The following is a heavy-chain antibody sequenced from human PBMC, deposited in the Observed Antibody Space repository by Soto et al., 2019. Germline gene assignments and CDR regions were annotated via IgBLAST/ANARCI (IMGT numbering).Heavy chain of an antibody. CDR3: AAAYSSSFEYFDY. CDR1: GFTFTSSA. CDR2: IVVGSGNT. D-gene: IGHD6-13*01. J-gene: IGHJ4*02. Sequence: QMQLVQSGPEVKKPGTSVKVSCKASGFTFTSSAVQWVRQARGQRLEWIGWIVVGSGNTNYAQKFQERVTITRDMXTSTAYRELSSLRSEDTAVYYCAAAYSSSFEYFDYWGQGTLVTVSS. V-gene: IGHV1-58*01.